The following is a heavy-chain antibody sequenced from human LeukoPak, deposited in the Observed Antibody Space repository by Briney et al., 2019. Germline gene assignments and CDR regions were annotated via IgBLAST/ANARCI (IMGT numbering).Heavy chain of an antibody. Sequence: SETLSLTCTVSVGSITIYYSSWIRQSPGKGLEWIGYLYHSGTPSYNPSLKSRVTISADTSKNKFFLNLNSTTGADTALYYCARRRGWKQQLVYFDSSGQRTLATVSS. V-gene: IGHV4-59*08. CDR2: LYHSGTP. CDR1: VGSITIYY. J-gene: IGHJ4*02. D-gene: IGHD6-13*01. CDR3: ARRRGWKQQLVYFDS.